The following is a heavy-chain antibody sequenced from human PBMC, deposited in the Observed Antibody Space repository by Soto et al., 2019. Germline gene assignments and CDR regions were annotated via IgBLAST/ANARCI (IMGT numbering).Heavy chain of an antibody. CDR2: LSGTGDNI. V-gene: IGHV3-23*01. J-gene: IGHJ4*02. D-gene: IGHD1-26*01. Sequence: GGSLRLSCAASGFTFSRYAMSWVRQAPGKGLEWVSALSGTGDNIYYADSVKGRFTISRDNSKNTLYLQMNSLRAEDTAVYYCEKDHPWEQPNYYFDYWGQGTLVTVSS. CDR1: GFTFSRYA. CDR3: EKDHPWEQPNYYFDY.